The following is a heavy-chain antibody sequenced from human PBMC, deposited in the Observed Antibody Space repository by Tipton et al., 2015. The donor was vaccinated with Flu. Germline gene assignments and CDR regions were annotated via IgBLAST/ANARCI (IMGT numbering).Heavy chain of an antibody. J-gene: IGHJ3*02. D-gene: IGHD4-17*01. V-gene: IGHV4-61*02. CDR2: IYTSGST. CDR1: GGSVSSGSYF. Sequence: TLSLTCTVSGGSVSSGSYFWSWIRQPAGKGLEWIGRIYTSGSTNYNPSLKGRVAMSLDTSKNQVSLQLSSVSAADSALYYCAGGAFGDPRFAAFSIWGQGTMVTVSS. CDR3: AGGAFGDPRFAAFSI.